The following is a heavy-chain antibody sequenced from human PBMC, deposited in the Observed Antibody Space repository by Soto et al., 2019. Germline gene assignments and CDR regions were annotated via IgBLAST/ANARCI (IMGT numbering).Heavy chain of an antibody. V-gene: IGHV3-30-3*01. J-gene: IGHJ4*02. CDR2: ISYDGGNK. CDR3: ARDKDQYDFCGGTLDS. Sequence: QLVESGGGVVQPERSLKLSCTASNFGFSVYSLHWVRQAPGKGLEWVALISYDGGNKYYADSVKGRFTISRDNSKNTLYLQMNSLRREDTAVYYCARDKDQYDFCGGTLDSWGQGTLITVSS. CDR1: NFGFSVYS. D-gene: IGHD3-3*01.